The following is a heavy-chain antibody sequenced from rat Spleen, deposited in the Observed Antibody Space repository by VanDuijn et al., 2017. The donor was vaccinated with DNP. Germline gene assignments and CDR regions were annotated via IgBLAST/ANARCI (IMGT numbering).Heavy chain of an antibody. D-gene: IGHD1-2*01. CDR2: IWSGGST. J-gene: IGHJ3*01. Sequence: QVQLKESGPGLVQPSQTLSLTCTVSGFSLISNSVPWVRQPPGMGLEWVGAIWSGGSTDYNSALKSRLSITRDTSQTQVFLKMNSLQTEDTAIYFCTRDYYSSSFVYWGQGTLVTVSS. CDR1: GFSLISNS. V-gene: IGHV2-1*01. CDR3: TRDYYSSSFVY.